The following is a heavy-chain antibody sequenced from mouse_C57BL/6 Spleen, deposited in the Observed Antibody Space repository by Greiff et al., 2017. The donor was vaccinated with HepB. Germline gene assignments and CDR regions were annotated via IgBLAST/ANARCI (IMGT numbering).Heavy chain of an antibody. CDR3: ARSDYSNPFAY. D-gene: IGHD2-5*01. V-gene: IGHV1-66*01. J-gene: IGHJ3*01. CDR1: GYSFTSYY. CDR2: IYPGSGNT. Sequence: VQLQQSGPELVKPGASVKISCKASGYSFTSYYIHWVKQRPGQGLEWIGWIYPGSGNTKYNEKFKGKATLTADTSSSTAYMQLSSLTSEDSAVYYCARSDYSNPFAYWGQGTLVTVSA.